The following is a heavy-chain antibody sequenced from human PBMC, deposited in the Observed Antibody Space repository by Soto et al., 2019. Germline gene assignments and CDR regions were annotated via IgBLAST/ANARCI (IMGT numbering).Heavy chain of an antibody. D-gene: IGHD3-16*01. CDR2: IYHSGST. CDR1: GGSIGSGGYS. V-gene: IGHV4-30-2*01. J-gene: IGHJ4*02. CDR3: ASAGGLGPVVADY. Sequence: SETLSLTCAVSGGSIGSGGYSWSWIRQPPGKGLEWIGYIYHSGSTYYNPSLKSRVTISVDRSKNQFSLKLSSVTAADTAVYYCASAGGLGPVVADYRGQGNLLTVSS.